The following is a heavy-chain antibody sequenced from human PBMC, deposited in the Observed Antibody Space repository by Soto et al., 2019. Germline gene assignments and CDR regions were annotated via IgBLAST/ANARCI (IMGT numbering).Heavy chain of an antibody. CDR2: INNRGGT. J-gene: IGHJ5*02. CDR3: ARDGFCSGGTCRVGNWFDP. CDR1: GGHFSGYY. Sequence: QVQLQQWGAGLLKPSETLSLTCAVSGGHFSGYYWSWIRQTPGKGLEWIGGINNRGGTNFNPSLESRVTISVDASKNQFSRHLRSATAADTAVYYCARDGFCSGGTCRVGNWFDPWAQGTLVTVSS. D-gene: IGHD2-15*01. V-gene: IGHV4-34*02.